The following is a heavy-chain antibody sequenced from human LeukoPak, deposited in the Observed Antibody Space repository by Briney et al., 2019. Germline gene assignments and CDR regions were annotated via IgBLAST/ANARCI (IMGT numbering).Heavy chain of an antibody. CDR2: ISSGGFTI. CDR1: GFTFTTYE. CDR3: ARDSSSSWGDLDY. J-gene: IGHJ4*02. V-gene: IGHV3-48*03. Sequence: GGSLRLSCAASGFTFTTYEMNWVRQAPGKGLEWASYISSGGFTIYYADSVKGRFTISRDNAKNSLYLQMNSLRVEDTAVYYCARDSSSSWGDLDYWGQGTLVTVSS. D-gene: IGHD6-13*01.